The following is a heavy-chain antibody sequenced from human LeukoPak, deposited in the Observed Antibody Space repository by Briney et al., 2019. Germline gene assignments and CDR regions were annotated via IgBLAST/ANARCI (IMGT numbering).Heavy chain of an antibody. V-gene: IGHV3-48*04. CDR2: ISSISSSST. J-gene: IGHJ4*02. Sequence: GGSLRLSCAASGFTFSSYSMNWVRQAPGKGLEWVSYISSISSSSTYYADSVKGRFTISRDNAKNSLYLQMNSLRAEDTALYYCAKASEHGGLDYWGQGTLVTVSS. CDR1: GFTFSSYS. D-gene: IGHD1-14*01. CDR3: AKASEHGGLDY.